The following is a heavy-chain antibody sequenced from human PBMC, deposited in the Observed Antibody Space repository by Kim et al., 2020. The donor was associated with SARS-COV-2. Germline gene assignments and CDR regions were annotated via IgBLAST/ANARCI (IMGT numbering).Heavy chain of an antibody. CDR3: AKTGRGSSVYGSLDY. Sequence: LSLTCAASGFTFSSYGMHWGRQAPGKGLEWVAVISYDGSNKYNADSVKGRFTISRDNSKNTLYLQMNSLRAEDTAVYYCAKTGRGSSVYGSLDYWGQGTLVTVSS. V-gene: IGHV3-30*18. CDR1: GFTFSSYG. J-gene: IGHJ4*02. D-gene: IGHD6-6*01. CDR2: ISYDGSNK.